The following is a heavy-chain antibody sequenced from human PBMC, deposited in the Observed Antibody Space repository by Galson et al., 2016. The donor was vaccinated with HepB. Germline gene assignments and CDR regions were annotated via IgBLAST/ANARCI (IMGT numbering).Heavy chain of an antibody. CDR2: ISGSGGTT. J-gene: IGHJ4*02. D-gene: IGHD3-3*01. CDR3: AKEPNYDFWSGHPFDY. CDR1: GFTFSSYA. Sequence: SLRLSCAASGFTFSSYALSWVRQAPGKGLEWVSVISGSGGTTYYADSVKGRFTISRANSKNALYLQMNSLRAEDTAVYYCAKEPNYDFWSGHPFDYWGQGTLVTVSS. V-gene: IGHV3-23*01.